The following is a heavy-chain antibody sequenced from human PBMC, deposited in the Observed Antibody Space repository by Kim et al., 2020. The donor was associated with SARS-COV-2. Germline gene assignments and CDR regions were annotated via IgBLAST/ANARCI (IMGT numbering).Heavy chain of an antibody. D-gene: IGHD5-12*01. V-gene: IGHV4-34*01. CDR3: ARGRRVWVVATTPLFDY. CDR1: GGSFSGYY. J-gene: IGHJ4*02. Sequence: SETLSLTCAVYGGSFSGYYWSWIRQPPGKGLEWIGEINHSGSTNYNPSLKSRVTISVDTSKNQFSLKLSSVTAADTAVYYCARGRRVWVVATTPLFDYWGQGTLVTVSS. CDR2: INHSGST.